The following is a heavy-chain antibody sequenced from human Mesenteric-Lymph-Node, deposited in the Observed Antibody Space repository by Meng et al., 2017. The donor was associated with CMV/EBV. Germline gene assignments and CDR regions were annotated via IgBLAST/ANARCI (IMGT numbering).Heavy chain of an antibody. Sequence: QVQLVQSGAEVKKPGASVKVSCKASGYTFSSYAMHWVRQAPGQRLEWMGWINIVEDKTKTSQNFQSRVTLTRDTSANTAYMELRSLRSDDTAVYYCARTNNWGFDYWGQGTLVTVSS. CDR3: ARTNNWGFDY. CDR1: GYTFSSYA. V-gene: IGHV1-3*04. CDR2: INIVEDKT. J-gene: IGHJ4*02. D-gene: IGHD3-16*01.